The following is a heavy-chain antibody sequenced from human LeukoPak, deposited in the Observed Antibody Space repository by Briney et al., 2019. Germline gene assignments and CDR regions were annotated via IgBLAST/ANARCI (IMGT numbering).Heavy chain of an antibody. V-gene: IGHV4-39*07. J-gene: IGHJ6*03. CDR2: IYYSGST. CDR1: GGSISSSSYY. CDR3: ARDSPYYYGSGSATYYMDV. Sequence: SETLSLTCTVSGGSISSSSYYWGWLRQPPGQGLEWIGSIYYSGSTYYNPSLKSRVTISVDTSKNQFSLKLSTVTAADTAVYYCARDSPYYYGSGSATYYMDVWGKGTTVTISS. D-gene: IGHD3-10*01.